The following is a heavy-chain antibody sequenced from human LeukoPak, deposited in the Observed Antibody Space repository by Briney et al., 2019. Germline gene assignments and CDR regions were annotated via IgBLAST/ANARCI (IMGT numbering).Heavy chain of an antibody. Sequence: PGGSLRLSCAASGFTLSSNWMSWVRQAPGKGLEWVANIKQDGSEKYYVDSVKGRFTISRDNVKNSLFLQMDSLKGEDTAVYYCARGFHRYNYDSGAYSVYWGQGTLVTVSS. D-gene: IGHD3-22*01. CDR3: ARGFHRYNYDSGAYSVY. V-gene: IGHV3-7*01. CDR1: GFTLSSNW. CDR2: IKQDGSEK. J-gene: IGHJ4*02.